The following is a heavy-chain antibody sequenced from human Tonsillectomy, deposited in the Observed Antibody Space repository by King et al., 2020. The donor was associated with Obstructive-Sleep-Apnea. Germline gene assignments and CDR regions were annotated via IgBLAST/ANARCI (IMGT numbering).Heavy chain of an antibody. CDR3: ARQFAY. CDR1: GGSINNYY. CDR2: FYSSGRT. Sequence: VQLQESGPGLVKPSETLSLTCTVSGGSINNYYWSWIRQPPGRGLEWIGYFYSSGRTNYNPSLKSRGTISVDTSKNQFSLKLSSVTAADTAVYYCARQFAYWGQGTLVTVSS. J-gene: IGHJ4*02. V-gene: IGHV4-59*01.